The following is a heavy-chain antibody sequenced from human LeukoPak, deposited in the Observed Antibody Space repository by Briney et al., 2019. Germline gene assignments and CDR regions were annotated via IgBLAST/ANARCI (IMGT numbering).Heavy chain of an antibody. CDR2: IYYSEST. Sequence: SETLSLTCTVSGGSISSGGYYWSWIRQHPGKGLEWIGYIYYSESTYYNPSLKSRVTISVDTSKNQFSLKLSSVTAADTAVYYCARRPYDFWSGYYDYWGQGTLVTVSS. CDR1: GGSISSGGYY. J-gene: IGHJ4*02. CDR3: ARRPYDFWSGYYDY. D-gene: IGHD3-3*01. V-gene: IGHV4-31*03.